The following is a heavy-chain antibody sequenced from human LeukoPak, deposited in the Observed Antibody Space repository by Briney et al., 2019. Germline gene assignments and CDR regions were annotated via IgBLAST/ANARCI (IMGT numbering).Heavy chain of an antibody. J-gene: IGHJ3*02. CDR2: IYSGGST. V-gene: IGHV3-53*01. Sequence: GGSLRLSCAASGFTVSSNYMSWVRQAPGKGLEWVSVIYSGGSTYYADSVKGRFTISRDNTKNSLYLQMNSLRAEDTAVYYCARETLGVTAFDIWGQGTMVTVSS. CDR3: ARETLGVTAFDI. CDR1: GFTVSSNY. D-gene: IGHD2-21*02.